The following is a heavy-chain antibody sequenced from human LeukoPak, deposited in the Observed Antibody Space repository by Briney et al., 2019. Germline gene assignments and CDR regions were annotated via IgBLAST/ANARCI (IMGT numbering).Heavy chain of an antibody. D-gene: IGHD5-24*01. CDR2: IYYREST. CDR1: GVSIRYYH. CDR3: VRVQADGHSDI. Sequence: SDTLSLTCSVWGVSIRYYHWMWLRQPPGKGLGGMGYIYYRESTQHNPSHESRVTISVDMSKNQFSLRLNSVTAADAAVYYCVRVQADGHSDIWGQGTMVTVSS. J-gene: IGHJ3*02. V-gene: IGHV4-59*07.